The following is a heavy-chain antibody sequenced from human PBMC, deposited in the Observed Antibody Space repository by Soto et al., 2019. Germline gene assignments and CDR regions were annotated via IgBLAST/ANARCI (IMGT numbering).Heavy chain of an antibody. CDR1: GFTVSSTY. CDR2: IFSSGES. V-gene: IGHV3-53*01. J-gene: IGHJ4*02. CDR3: ARGGIGMVRTFDH. D-gene: IGHD3-10*01. Sequence: GGSLKLSCAASGFTVSSTYMSWVRQAPGKGLEWVSIIFSSGESFYADSVKGRFTISRDSSDNTVYLQMNSLKAEDTAVYYCARGGIGMVRTFDHWGQGTLVTVSS.